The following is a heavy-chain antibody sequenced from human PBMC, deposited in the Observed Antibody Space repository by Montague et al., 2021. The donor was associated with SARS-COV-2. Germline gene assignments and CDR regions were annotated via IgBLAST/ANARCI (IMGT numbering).Heavy chain of an antibody. V-gene: IGHV3-30*09. CDR1: GFTFNNYA. CDR2: ISYDGSNK. J-gene: IGHJ4*02. Sequence: SLRLSCAASGFTFNNYAMHWVRQAPGKGLEWVAIISYDGSNKYYADSVKGRFAISRGNSKNTLYLQMNSLRAEDTAVYYCVRASLIKARIAVGGTTVYWGQRTMVTISS. D-gene: IGHD6-19*01. CDR3: VRASLIKARIAVGGTTVY.